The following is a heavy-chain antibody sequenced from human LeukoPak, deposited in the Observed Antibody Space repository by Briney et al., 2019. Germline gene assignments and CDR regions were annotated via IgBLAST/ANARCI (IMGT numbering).Heavy chain of an antibody. CDR1: GFTFSSYG. CDR2: IWYDGSNK. D-gene: IGHD5-12*01. Sequence: RGSLRLSCAASGFTFSSYGMHWVRQAPGKGLEWVAVIWYDGSNKYYADSVKGRFTISRDSSKNTLYLQMNSLRAEDTAVYYCARAANVDIVATTHFDYWGQGTLVTVSS. CDR3: ARAANVDIVATTHFDY. J-gene: IGHJ4*02. V-gene: IGHV3-33*01.